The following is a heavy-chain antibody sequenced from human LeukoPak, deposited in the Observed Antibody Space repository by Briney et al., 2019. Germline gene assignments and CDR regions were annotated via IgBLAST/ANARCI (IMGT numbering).Heavy chain of an antibody. J-gene: IGHJ4*02. CDR1: GYTFTGYY. CDR2: INPNSGGT. Sequence: ASVKVSCKASGYTFTGYYMHWVRQAPGQGLEWMGWINPNSGGTNYAQKFQGWVTMTRDTSISTAYMELSRLRSDDTAVYYCARSRTLLWFGESPFDYWGQGTLVTVSS. V-gene: IGHV1-2*04. CDR3: ARSRTLLWFGESPFDY. D-gene: IGHD3-10*01.